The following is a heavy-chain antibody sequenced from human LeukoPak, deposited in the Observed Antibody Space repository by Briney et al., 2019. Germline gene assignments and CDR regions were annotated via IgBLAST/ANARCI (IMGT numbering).Heavy chain of an antibody. CDR3: ARSGYCTSTSCLNGRGAFDI. J-gene: IGHJ3*02. CDR2: ISSSSSPI. D-gene: IGHD2-2*01. CDR1: GFTFNTYS. V-gene: IGHV3-48*02. Sequence: GGSLRLSCAASGFTFNTYSMYWVREAPGKGLEWVSYISSSSSPIYYADSVKGRFTISRDNAKKELYLQMKSLRDEDTALYYCARSGYCTSTSCLNGRGAFDIWGQGTTVIVSS.